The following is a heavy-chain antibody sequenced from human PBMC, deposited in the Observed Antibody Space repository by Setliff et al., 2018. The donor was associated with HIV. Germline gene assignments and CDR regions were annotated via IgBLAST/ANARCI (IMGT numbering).Heavy chain of an antibody. CDR3: VRWYYCVSGACYRADY. CDR2: MNQSGTT. J-gene: IGHJ4*02. CDR1: GTSFSDHY. Sequence: SETLSLTCSVYGTSFSDHYWSWVRRTPGKGLEWIGEMNQSGTTNYNPSLKSRVTISIDTSERQFSLKLTSVTAADTAVYYCVRWYYCVSGACYRADYWGQGTMVTVSS. D-gene: IGHD2-21*02. V-gene: IGHV4-34*01.